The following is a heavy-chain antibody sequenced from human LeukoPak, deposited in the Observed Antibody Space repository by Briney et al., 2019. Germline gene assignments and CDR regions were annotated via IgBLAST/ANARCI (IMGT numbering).Heavy chain of an antibody. CDR3: ASAYSYGLYYFDY. D-gene: IGHD5-18*01. CDR1: GYSFTSYW. J-gene: IGHJ4*02. CDR2: IYPGDSDT. Sequence: GESLKISCKGSGYSFTSYWIGWVRQMPGKGLEWMGIIYPGDSDTGYSPSFQGQVTISADKSICTAYLQWSSLKASDTAMYYCASAYSYGLYYFDYWGQGTLVTVSS. V-gene: IGHV5-51*01.